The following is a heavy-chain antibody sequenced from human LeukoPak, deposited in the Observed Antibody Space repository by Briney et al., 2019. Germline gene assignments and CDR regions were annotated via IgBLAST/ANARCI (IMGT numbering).Heavy chain of an antibody. Sequence: SETMSLTCAVYGGSFSGYYWSWIRQPPGKGLEWIGEINHSGSTNYNPSLRSRVTISVDTSQNQFSLKLSSVTAADTAVYYCARGNTRYYYDSSGYYYRDWGQGTLVTVSS. J-gene: IGHJ4*02. V-gene: IGHV4-34*01. CDR2: INHSGST. CDR1: GGSFSGYY. CDR3: ARGNTRYYYDSSGYYYRD. D-gene: IGHD3-22*01.